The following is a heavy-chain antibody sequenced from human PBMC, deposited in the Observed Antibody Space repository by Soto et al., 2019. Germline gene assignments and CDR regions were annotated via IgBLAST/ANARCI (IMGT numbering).Heavy chain of an antibody. J-gene: IGHJ6*02. CDR1: GYSFNSSW. D-gene: IGHD6-19*01. Sequence: EPMKISCKGAGYSFNSSWIGWAIQMPGKGREWMGISYAGDWDTRYGPSFQGQVPLSADKSIRPAYLQWSSLKASDTAMYYCARGSSPYGMDVWGQGTTVTVS. CDR2: SYAGDWDT. V-gene: IGHV5-51*01. CDR3: ARGSSPYGMDV.